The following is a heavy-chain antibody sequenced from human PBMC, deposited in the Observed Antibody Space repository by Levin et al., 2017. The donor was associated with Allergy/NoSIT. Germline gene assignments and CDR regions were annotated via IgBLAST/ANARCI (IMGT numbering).Heavy chain of an antibody. CDR2: INSDGSTT. V-gene: IGHV3-74*01. J-gene: IGHJ6*03. D-gene: IGHD1-1*01. CDR3: ARSTTHYYYYYMDV. Sequence: CAASGFTFSSYWMHWVRQGPGKGLVWVSRINSDGSTTSYADSVKGRFTISRDNAKNTLYLQMNSLRAEDTAVYYCARSTTHYYYYYMDVWGKGTTVTVSS. CDR1: GFTFSSYW.